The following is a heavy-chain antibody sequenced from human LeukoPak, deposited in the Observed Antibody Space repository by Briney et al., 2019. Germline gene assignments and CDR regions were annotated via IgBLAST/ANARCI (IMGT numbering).Heavy chain of an antibody. CDR2: ISSSSSTI. CDR1: GFIFSSYS. J-gene: IGHJ3*02. V-gene: IGHV3-48*01. CDR3: ARDKATVMPFDI. D-gene: IGHD4-17*01. Sequence: GGSLRLSCAASGFIFSSYSMNWVRQAPGKGLEWVSYISSSSSTIYYADSVKGRFTISRDNAKNSLYLQMNSLRAEDTAVYYCARDKATVMPFDIWGQGTMVTVSS.